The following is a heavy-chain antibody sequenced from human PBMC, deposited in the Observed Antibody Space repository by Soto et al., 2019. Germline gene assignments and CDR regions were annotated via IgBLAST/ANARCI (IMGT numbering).Heavy chain of an antibody. Sequence: PSETLSLTCTVSGGSISSGDYYWMWIRHPPGKGLEWIGYIYYSGSTYYNPSLKSRVTISVDTSKNQFSLKLNSVTAADTAMYYCARALIQLWPHYYYGMDVWGQGSTVTVSS. CDR3: ARALIQLWPHYYYGMDV. CDR2: IYYSGST. D-gene: IGHD5-18*01. CDR1: GGSISSGDYY. J-gene: IGHJ6*02. V-gene: IGHV4-30-4*01.